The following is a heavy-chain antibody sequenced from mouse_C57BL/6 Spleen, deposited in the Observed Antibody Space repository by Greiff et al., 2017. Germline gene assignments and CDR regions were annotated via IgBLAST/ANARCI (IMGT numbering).Heavy chain of an antibody. D-gene: IGHD2-1*01. J-gene: IGHJ4*01. Sequence: VQLQQSGAELVRPGASVTLSCKASGYTFTDYEMHWVKQTPVHGLEWIGAIDPETGGTAYNQKFKGKAILTADKSSSTAYMELRSLTSEDSAVYYCTKGPIYYGNYDAMDYWGQGTSVTVSS. CDR3: TKGPIYYGNYDAMDY. CDR2: IDPETGGT. CDR1: GYTFTDYE. V-gene: IGHV1-15*01.